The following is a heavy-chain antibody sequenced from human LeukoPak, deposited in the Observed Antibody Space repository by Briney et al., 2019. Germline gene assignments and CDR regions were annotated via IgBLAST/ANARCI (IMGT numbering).Heavy chain of an antibody. D-gene: IGHD1-1*01. CDR3: ARDMNEDWNPMYNWFDP. Sequence: ASVTVSFKASGYTFTSYYMHWLRQAPGQGLEWMGIINPSGGSTSYAQKFQGRVTMTRDTSTSTVYMELSSLRSEDTAVYYCARDMNEDWNPMYNWFDPWGQGTLVTVSS. CDR2: INPSGGST. V-gene: IGHV1-46*01. CDR1: GYTFTSYY. J-gene: IGHJ5*02.